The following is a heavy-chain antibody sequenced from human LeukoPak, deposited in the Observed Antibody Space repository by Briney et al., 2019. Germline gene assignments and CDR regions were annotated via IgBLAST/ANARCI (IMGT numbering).Heavy chain of an antibody. CDR3: ASRFGSGSWSAFDI. V-gene: IGHV3-66*01. Sequence: GGYLRLSGAASGFNVSSNFMSWVRQAPGQGLKWVSVIYSGGSTYYVDSVKGRFTISRDSSENTLYLQMNSLRAEDTAVYYCASRFGSGSWSAFDIWGQGTMVTVSS. CDR2: IYSGGST. J-gene: IGHJ3*02. CDR1: GFNVSSNF. D-gene: IGHD3-10*01.